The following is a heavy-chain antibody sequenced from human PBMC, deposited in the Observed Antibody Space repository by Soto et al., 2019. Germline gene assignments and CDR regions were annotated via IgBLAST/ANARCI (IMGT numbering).Heavy chain of an antibody. CDR2: INPNSGGT. V-gene: IGHV1-2*02. Sequence: QVPLVQSGAEVKKPGASVKVSCKASGYTFTGYYMHWVRQAPGQGLEWMGWINPNSGGTNYAQKFQGRVTMTRDTSISTAYMELSRLRSDDTAVYYCARVGAGMVRGVIFPNWFDPWGQGTLVTVSS. J-gene: IGHJ5*02. CDR3: ARVGAGMVRGVIFPNWFDP. CDR1: GYTFTGYY. D-gene: IGHD3-10*01.